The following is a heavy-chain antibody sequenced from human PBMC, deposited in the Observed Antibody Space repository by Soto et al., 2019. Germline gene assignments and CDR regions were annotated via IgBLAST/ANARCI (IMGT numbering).Heavy chain of an antibody. CDR3: AKDRDIVATFGDY. CDR2: ISGSGGST. Sequence: EVQLLESGGGLVQPGGSLRLSCAASGFTFSRYAMSWVRQAPEKGLEWVSAISGSGGSTYYADSVKGRFTISRDNSKNTLYLQMNSLRAEDTAVYYCAKDRDIVATFGDYWGQGTLVTVSS. J-gene: IGHJ4*02. CDR1: GFTFSRYA. D-gene: IGHD5-12*01. V-gene: IGHV3-23*01.